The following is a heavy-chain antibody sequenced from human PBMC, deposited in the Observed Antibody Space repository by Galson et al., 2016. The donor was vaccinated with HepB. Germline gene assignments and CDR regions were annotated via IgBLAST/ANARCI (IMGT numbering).Heavy chain of an antibody. CDR2: INQDASGK. V-gene: IGHV3-7*01. Sequence: SLRLSCAASGFTISADWMSWVRQAPGKGLEWVASINQDASGKYYADSVKGRFSISRDNVKNTLWLQMSGLRVDDTSMYYCASGYTSGVWGQGTMVTVSS. D-gene: IGHD6-19*01. CDR3: ASGYTSGV. J-gene: IGHJ3*01. CDR1: GFTISADW.